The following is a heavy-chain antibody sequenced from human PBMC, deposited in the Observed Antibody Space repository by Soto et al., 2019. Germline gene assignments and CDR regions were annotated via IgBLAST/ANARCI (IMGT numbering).Heavy chain of an antibody. CDR3: ARHSGYDLTLDY. D-gene: IGHD5-12*01. J-gene: IGHJ4*02. V-gene: IGHV4-39*01. Sequence: SETLSLTCTVSGGSISSSSYYWGWIRQPPGKGLEWIGSIYYSGSTYYNPSLKSRVTISVDTSKNQFSLKLSSVTAADTAVYYCARHSGYDLTLDYWGQGTLVTVSS. CDR2: IYYSGST. CDR1: GGSISSSSYY.